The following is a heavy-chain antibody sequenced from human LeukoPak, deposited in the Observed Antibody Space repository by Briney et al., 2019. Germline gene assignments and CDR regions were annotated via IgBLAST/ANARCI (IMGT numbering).Heavy chain of an antibody. CDR3: ARSSIAAESYYYYVDV. CDR1: GFTFDDYG. CDR2: INWNGGST. V-gene: IGHV3-20*04. Sequence: GGSLRLSCAASGFTFDDYGMSWVRQAPGKGLEWVSGINWNGGSTGYADSVKGRFTISRDNAKNSLYLQMNSLRAEDTALYYCARSSIAAESYYYYVDVWGKGTTVTVSS. D-gene: IGHD6-13*01. J-gene: IGHJ6*03.